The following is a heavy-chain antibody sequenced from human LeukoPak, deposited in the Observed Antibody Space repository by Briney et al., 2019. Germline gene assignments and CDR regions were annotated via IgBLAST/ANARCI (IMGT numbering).Heavy chain of an antibody. J-gene: IGHJ4*02. CDR1: GFTFSSYA. D-gene: IGHD2-21*02. CDR2: ISGSGGST. Sequence: GGSLRLSCAASGFTFSSYAMSWVRQAPGKGLEWVSAISGSGGSTYYADSVKGRFTISRDNSKNTLYLQMNSLRPEDTAVYYCVREDTPATANYWGQGTLVTISS. CDR3: VREDTPATANY. V-gene: IGHV3-23*01.